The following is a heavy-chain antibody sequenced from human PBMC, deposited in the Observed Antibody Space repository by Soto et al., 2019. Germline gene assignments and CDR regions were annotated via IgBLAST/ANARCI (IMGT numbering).Heavy chain of an antibody. CDR1: GGTFSSYA. V-gene: IGHV1-69*13. J-gene: IGHJ3*02. CDR2: IIPIFGTA. Sequence: GASVKVSCKVSGGTFSSYAISWVRQAPGQGLEWMGGIIPIFGTANYAQKFQGRVTITADESTSTAYMELSSLRSEDTAVYYCARTRRGSSGSGEAFGIWGQGTMCTVSS. CDR3: ARTRRGSSGSGEAFGI. D-gene: IGHD6-19*01.